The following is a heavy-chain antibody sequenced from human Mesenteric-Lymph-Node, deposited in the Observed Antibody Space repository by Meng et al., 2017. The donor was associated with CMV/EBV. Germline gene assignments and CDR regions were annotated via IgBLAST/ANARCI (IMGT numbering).Heavy chain of an antibody. CDR3: ARDCSSTSCYGDDNAFDI. J-gene: IGHJ3*02. CDR2: IRYDGSNK. Sequence: GESLKISCAASGFTFSSYGMHWVRQAPGKGLEWVAFIRYDGSNKYYADSVKGRFTISRDNSKNTLYLQMNSLRAEDTAVYYCARDCSSTSCYGDDNAFDIWGQGTMVTVSS. D-gene: IGHD2-2*01. CDR1: GFTFSSYG. V-gene: IGHV3-30*02.